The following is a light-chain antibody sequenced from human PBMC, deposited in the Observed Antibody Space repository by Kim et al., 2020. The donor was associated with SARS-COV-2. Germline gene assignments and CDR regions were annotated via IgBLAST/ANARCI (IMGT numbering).Light chain of an antibody. CDR3: QQYNSYLLT. J-gene: IGKJ3*01. Sequence: DIQMTQSPSSLSASVGDKVTITCRASQSISSWLAWYQQKPGKAPKLLIYQASSLKSGVPSRFSGSGSGTEFTLTISSLQPDDFATYYCQQYNSYLLTFGRGTKVDIK. CDR2: QAS. V-gene: IGKV1-5*03. CDR1: QSISSW.